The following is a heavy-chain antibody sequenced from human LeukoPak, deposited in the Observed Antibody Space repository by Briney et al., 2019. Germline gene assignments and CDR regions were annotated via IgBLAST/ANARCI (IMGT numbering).Heavy chain of an antibody. J-gene: IGHJ4*02. D-gene: IGHD5-24*01. CDR1: GGSVSGYY. V-gene: IGHV4-59*02. Sequence: SETLSLTCVVSGGSVSGYYWGWIRQPPGRGLEWIGYVYYSGSTNYNPSFKSRITISVDTSRNQFSLQLSSVTAADTAVYYCARVRRDGYNYYFDYWGQGTLVTVSS. CDR3: ARVRRDGYNYYFDY. CDR2: VYYSGST.